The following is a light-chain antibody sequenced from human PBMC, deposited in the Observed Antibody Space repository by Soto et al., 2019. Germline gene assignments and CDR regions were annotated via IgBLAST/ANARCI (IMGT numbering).Light chain of an antibody. CDR2: NNN. V-gene: IGLV1-44*01. CDR1: SSNIGSNT. J-gene: IGLJ3*02. Sequence: QSVLTQPPSASGTPGQRVTISCSGTSSNIGSNTVNWYQQFPGRAPKLLIYSNNNNRPSGPPALFFGFKSGTSASLAISGLQSEDESDYYCAAWDDSLSGRVFGGGTKLTVL. CDR3: AAWDDSLSGRV.